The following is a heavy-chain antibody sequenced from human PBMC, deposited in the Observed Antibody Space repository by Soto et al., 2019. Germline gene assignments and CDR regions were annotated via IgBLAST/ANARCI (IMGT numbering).Heavy chain of an antibody. D-gene: IGHD3-3*01. Sequence: GASVKVSCKAAGVTFIGYFFHWLRQAPGQGLEWVGWVDPNTGDTNYAQNFQGRVTMTRDPSISTAYIELSSLRSDDTAFYYCARPLFLVWLSWKRFDYWGQGSFVPV. CDR1: GVTFIGYF. CDR2: VDPNTGDT. CDR3: ARPLFLVWLSWKRFDY. J-gene: IGHJ4*02. V-gene: IGHV1-2*02.